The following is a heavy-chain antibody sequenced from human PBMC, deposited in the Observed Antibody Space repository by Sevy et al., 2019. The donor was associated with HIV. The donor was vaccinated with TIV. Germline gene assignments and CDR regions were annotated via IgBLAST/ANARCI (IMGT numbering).Heavy chain of an antibody. CDR3: AKDLAFIVGDAFDI. V-gene: IGHV3-23*01. CDR1: GFTFRNYA. CDR2: ISGGDDST. J-gene: IGHJ3*02. D-gene: IGHD1-26*01. Sequence: GGSLRLSCAASGFTFRNYAMTWVRQAPGKWLQWVSAISGGDDSTYYADSVKGRFTISRDNSKNTLYLQMNSLRAEDTAVYYCAKDLAFIVGDAFDIWGQGTLVTVSS.